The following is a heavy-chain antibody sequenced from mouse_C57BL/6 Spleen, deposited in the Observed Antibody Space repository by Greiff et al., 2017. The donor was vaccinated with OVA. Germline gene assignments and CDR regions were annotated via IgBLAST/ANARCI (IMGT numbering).Heavy chain of an antibody. J-gene: IGHJ4*01. V-gene: IGHV1-62-2*01. CDR3: ARHERLTTVVEDAMDY. Sequence: VKVVESGAELVKPGASVKLSCKASGYTFTEYTIHWVKQRSGQGLEWIGWFYPGSGSIKYNEKFKDKATLTADKSSSTVYMELSRLTSEDSAVYFCARHERLTTVVEDAMDYWGQGTSVTVSS. D-gene: IGHD1-1*01. CDR2: FYPGSGSI. CDR1: GYTFTEYT.